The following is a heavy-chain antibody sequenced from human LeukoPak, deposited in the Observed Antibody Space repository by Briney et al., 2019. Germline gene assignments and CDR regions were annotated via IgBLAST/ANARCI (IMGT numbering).Heavy chain of an antibody. V-gene: IGHV3-74*01. D-gene: IGHD5-12*01. Sequence: GGSLRLSCEGSGFTFRSHWLNWARQPPGKGPVWVAHIDPDGTTVSYANSVKGRFTVSRDNARNTLYLFMHSLRAEDTAVYFCARHRPREYSGYDPFDYWGRGTLVTVSS. J-gene: IGHJ4*02. CDR2: IDPDGTTV. CDR1: GFTFRSHW. CDR3: ARHRPREYSGYDPFDY.